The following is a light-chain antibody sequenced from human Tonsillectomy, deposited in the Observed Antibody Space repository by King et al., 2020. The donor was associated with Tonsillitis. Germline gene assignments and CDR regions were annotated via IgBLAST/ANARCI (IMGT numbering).Light chain of an antibody. CDR3: QQYESYWT. V-gene: IGKV1-5*01. J-gene: IGKJ1*01. Sequence: GVPSRFSGRGALPEFTLTISSLQPDDFATYYCQQYESYWTFGQGTKVEIK.